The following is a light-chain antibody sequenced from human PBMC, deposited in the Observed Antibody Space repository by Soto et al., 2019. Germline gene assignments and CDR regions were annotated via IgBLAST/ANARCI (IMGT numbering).Light chain of an antibody. Sequence: DIQMTQTPSSISASVGDRVSIACRASRSISDYLNWYQQKPGTAPKLLIYRASILESGVPSRFSGSGSATDFTLTISSLQPEDFATYYCQQSYNTVITFGQGTRLEIK. J-gene: IGKJ5*01. CDR1: RSISDY. V-gene: IGKV1-39*01. CDR3: QQSYNTVIT. CDR2: RAS.